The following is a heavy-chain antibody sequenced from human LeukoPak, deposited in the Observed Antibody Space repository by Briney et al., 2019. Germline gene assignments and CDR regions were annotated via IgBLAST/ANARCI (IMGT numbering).Heavy chain of an antibody. Sequence: ASVKVSCKASGYTFTGYYMHWVRQAPGQGLEWMGWINPNSGGTNYAQKFQGRVTMTRDTSISTAYMELSRLRSDDTAVYYCARTGSSGWYLLNYFDYWGQGTLVTVSS. J-gene: IGHJ4*02. D-gene: IGHD6-19*01. V-gene: IGHV1-2*02. CDR2: INPNSGGT. CDR3: ARTGSSGWYLLNYFDY. CDR1: GYTFTGYY.